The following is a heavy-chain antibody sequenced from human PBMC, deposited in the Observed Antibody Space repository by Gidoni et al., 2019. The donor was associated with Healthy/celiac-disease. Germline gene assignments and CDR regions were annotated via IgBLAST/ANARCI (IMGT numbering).Heavy chain of an antibody. CDR3: ARDRGSGSKNAFDI. J-gene: IGHJ3*02. D-gene: IGHD6-19*01. V-gene: IGHV1-2*02. Sequence: TGYYMHWVRQAPGQGLEWMGWINPNSGGTNYAQKFQGRVTMTRDTSISTAYMELSRLRSDDTAVYYCARDRGSGSKNAFDIWGQGTMVTVSS. CDR2: INPNSGGT. CDR1: TGYY.